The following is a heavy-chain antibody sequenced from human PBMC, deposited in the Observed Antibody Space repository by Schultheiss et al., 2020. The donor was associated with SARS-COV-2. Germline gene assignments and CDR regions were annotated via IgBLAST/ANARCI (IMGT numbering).Heavy chain of an antibody. Sequence: GGSLRLSCAASGFTFSSYEMNWVRQAPGKGLEWVSYISTSGSTIYYADSVKGRFTISRENAKNSLYLQMNSLRAEDTAVYYCAKVQQQLVHTYYFDYWGQGTLVTVAS. J-gene: IGHJ4*02. CDR3: AKVQQQLVHTYYFDY. CDR1: GFTFSSYE. V-gene: IGHV3-48*03. D-gene: IGHD6-13*01. CDR2: ISTSGSTI.